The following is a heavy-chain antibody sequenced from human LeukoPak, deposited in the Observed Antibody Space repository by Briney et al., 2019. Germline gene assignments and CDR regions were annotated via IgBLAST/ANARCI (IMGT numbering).Heavy chain of an antibody. CDR1: GGSISSYY. J-gene: IGHJ4*02. V-gene: IGHV4-59*12. CDR3: ARSGGYCSSTSCYTAGYYFDY. CDR2: IYYSGST. Sequence: PSETLSLTCTVSGGSISSYYWSWIRQPPGKGLEWIGYIYYSGSTNYNPSLKSRVTISVDTSKNQFSLKLSSVTAADTAVYYCARSGGYCSSTSCYTAGYYFDYWGQGTLVTVSS. D-gene: IGHD2-2*02.